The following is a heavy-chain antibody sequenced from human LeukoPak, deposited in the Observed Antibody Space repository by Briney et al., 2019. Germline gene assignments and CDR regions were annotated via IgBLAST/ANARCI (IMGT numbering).Heavy chain of an antibody. J-gene: IGHJ6*03. V-gene: IGHV3-74*01. CDR1: GFTFSNYW. D-gene: IGHD2-2*01. CDR2: INSDGSSR. Sequence: PGGSLRLSCAASGFTFSNYWMHWVRQAPGKGLVWVSRINSDGSSRNYADSVKGRFTISRDNAKNTLYLQMNSLRAEDTAVYYCARDHGYCSSTSCPYYYYYYYMDVWGKGTTVTVSS. CDR3: ARDHGYCSSTSCPYYYYYYYMDV.